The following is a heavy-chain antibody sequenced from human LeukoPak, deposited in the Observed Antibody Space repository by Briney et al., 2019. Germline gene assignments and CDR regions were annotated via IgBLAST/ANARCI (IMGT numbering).Heavy chain of an antibody. V-gene: IGHV3-48*03. J-gene: IGHJ4*02. D-gene: IGHD4-17*01. CDR3: AKDILPRDYGDYAGVV. Sequence: GGSLRLSCAASGFTFSSYEMNWVRQAPGKGLEWVSYISSSGSTIYYADSVKGRFTISRDNAKNTLYLQMNSLRAEDTAVYYCAKDILPRDYGDYAGVVWGQGTLVTVSS. CDR2: ISSSGSTI. CDR1: GFTFSSYE.